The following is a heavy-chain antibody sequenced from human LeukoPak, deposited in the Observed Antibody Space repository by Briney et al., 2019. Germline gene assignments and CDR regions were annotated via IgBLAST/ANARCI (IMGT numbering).Heavy chain of an antibody. CDR3: ARSGYYYKDAFDI. CDR1: GFTFSSYS. CDR2: ISSSSSYI. Sequence: GGSLRLSCAASGFTFSSYSMNWVRQAPGKGLEWVSSISSSSSYIYYADSVKGRFTISRDNAKNSLYLQMNSLRAEDTAVYYCARSGYYYKDAFDIWGQGAMVTVSS. J-gene: IGHJ3*02. D-gene: IGHD3-22*01. V-gene: IGHV3-21*01.